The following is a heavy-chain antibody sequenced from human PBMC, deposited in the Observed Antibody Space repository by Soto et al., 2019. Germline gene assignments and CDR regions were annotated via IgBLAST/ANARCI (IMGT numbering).Heavy chain of an antibody. CDR1: GFTFSSYW. CDR2: IKQDGSEK. Sequence: EVQLVESGGGLVQPGGSLRLSCAASGFTFSSYWMSWVRQAPGKGLEWVANIKQDGSEKYYVDSVKGRFTISRDNAKNSLYLQMNSLRAEDTAVYYCARGAGYSSSWNPAYFDYWGQGTLVTVSS. D-gene: IGHD6-13*01. CDR3: ARGAGYSSSWNPAYFDY. J-gene: IGHJ4*02. V-gene: IGHV3-7*01.